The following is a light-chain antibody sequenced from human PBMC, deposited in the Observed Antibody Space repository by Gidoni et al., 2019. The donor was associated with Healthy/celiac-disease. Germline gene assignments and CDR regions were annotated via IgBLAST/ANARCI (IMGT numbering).Light chain of an antibody. V-gene: IGKV3D-15*01. Sequence: EIVMTQSPATLSVSPGQRATLSCRASPSVSSNLAWYQQKPGQAPRLLIYGASTRATGIPARFSGSGSGTEFTLTISSLQSEDFAVYYCQQYNNWPPAYTFGQXTKLEIK. CDR2: GAS. J-gene: IGKJ2*01. CDR1: PSVSSN. CDR3: QQYNNWPPAYT.